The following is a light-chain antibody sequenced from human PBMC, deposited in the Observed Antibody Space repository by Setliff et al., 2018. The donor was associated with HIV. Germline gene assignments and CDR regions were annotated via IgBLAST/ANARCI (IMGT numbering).Light chain of an antibody. CDR3: SSYSTSGTL. CDR1: SSDVGGYDY. J-gene: IGLJ2*01. V-gene: IGLV2-14*01. CDR2: EVT. Sequence: QSALAQPASVSGSPGQSITISCTGTSSDVGGYDYVSWYLQHPRKAPKLIIFEVTNRPSGVSSRFSGSKSGNTASLTISGLQAEDEADYYCSSYSTSGTLFGAGTQLTVL.